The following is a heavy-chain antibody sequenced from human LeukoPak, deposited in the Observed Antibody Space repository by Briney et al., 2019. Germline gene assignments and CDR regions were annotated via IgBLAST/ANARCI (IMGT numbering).Heavy chain of an antibody. D-gene: IGHD4-17*01. J-gene: IGHJ3*02. CDR1: RFIFSSSE. CDR3: VREAPTDAFDI. V-gene: IGHV3-48*03. Sequence: GGSLRLSCAAYRFIFSSSEMSWVRQAPGKGLEWVSYINSGSSVIHYADSVRGRFTVSRDNAKDSLYLQMNGLRAEDTALYYCVREAPTDAFDIWGQGTTVTVSS. CDR2: INSGSSVI.